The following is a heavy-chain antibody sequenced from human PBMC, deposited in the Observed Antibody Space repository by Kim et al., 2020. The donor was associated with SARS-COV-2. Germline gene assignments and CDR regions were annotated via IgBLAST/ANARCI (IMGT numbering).Heavy chain of an antibody. V-gene: IGHV3-53*04. CDR3: AIENKYYDILTGYSPDHGFDI. Sequence: GGSLRLSCAVSGFTVSDNYMSWVRQGPGKGLEWVSAIYSGVNTYYADSVKGRFIISRHNSKNTLYLQMNSLRVEDTAVYYCAIENKYYDILTGYSPDHGFDIWGQGTMVTVSS. D-gene: IGHD3-9*01. CDR2: IYSGVNT. CDR1: GFTVSDNY. J-gene: IGHJ3*02.